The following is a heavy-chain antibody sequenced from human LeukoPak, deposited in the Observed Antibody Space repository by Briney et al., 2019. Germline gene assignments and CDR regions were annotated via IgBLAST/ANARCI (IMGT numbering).Heavy chain of an antibody. V-gene: IGHV5-51*01. CDR1: GYSFTSYW. D-gene: IGHD3-10*01. Sequence: GESLKISCKGSGYSFTSYWIGWVRQMPGKGLEWMGIIYPGDSDTRYSPSFQGQVTISADKSISTAYLQWSSLKASDTAMYYCARHLYGSGSCYNRLDYWGQGTLVTVSS. CDR3: ARHLYGSGSCYNRLDY. J-gene: IGHJ4*02. CDR2: IYPGDSDT.